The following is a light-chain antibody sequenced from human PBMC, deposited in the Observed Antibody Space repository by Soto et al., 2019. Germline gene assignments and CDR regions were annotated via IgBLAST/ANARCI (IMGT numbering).Light chain of an antibody. Sequence: DIVMTQSPDSLVVSLGERATINCKSTQSVLYSSNNKNCLAWYQQKPGQPPELLIYGASTRASGVPDRFSGSGSGTDFTLTISSLQAEDVAVYYCQQYDSIPRTFGQGTKV. CDR1: QSVLYSSNNKNC. J-gene: IGKJ1*01. CDR2: GAS. CDR3: QQYDSIPRT. V-gene: IGKV4-1*01.